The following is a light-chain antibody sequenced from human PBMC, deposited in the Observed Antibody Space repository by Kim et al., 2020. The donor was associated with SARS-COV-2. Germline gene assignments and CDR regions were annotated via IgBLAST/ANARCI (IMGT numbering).Light chain of an antibody. CDR1: QSVSID. V-gene: IGKV3-15*01. CDR3: QQYRNWWT. J-gene: IGKJ1*01. CDR2: GAS. Sequence: EIVLTQSPATLSVSPGERATLSCRASQSVSIDLAWYQQKPGQAPRLLIYGASTRATGIPARFSGSGSGTEFTFTISSLQSEDFAVYYCQQYRNWWTFGEGTKVEIK.